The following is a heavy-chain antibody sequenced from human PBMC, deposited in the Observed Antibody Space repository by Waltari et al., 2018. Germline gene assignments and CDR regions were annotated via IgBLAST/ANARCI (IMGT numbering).Heavy chain of an antibody. Sequence: QLQLQESGPGLVKPSETLSLTCTFSGGSIRSSSYYWGWIRQPPGKGLEWIGSIYYSGSTYYNPSLKSRVTISVDTSKNQFSLKLSSVTAADTAVYYCARRLAADYWGQGTLVTVSS. D-gene: IGHD3-16*01. J-gene: IGHJ4*02. CDR3: ARRLAADY. CDR1: GGSIRSSSYY. CDR2: IYYSGST. V-gene: IGHV4-39*01.